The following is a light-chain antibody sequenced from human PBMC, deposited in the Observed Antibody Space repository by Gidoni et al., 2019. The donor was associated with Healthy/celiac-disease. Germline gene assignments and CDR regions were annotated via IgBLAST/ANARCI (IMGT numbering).Light chain of an antibody. CDR3: QQYGSSPLT. CDR1: HSVSSSY. J-gene: IGKJ4*01. V-gene: IGKV3-20*01. Sequence: IVLTQFPCTLSLSPGERGTLSCRASHSVSSSYLAWYQQKPGQAPRLLIYGASSRATGIPDRFSGSGSGTDFTLTISRLEPEDGAVYYCQQYGSSPLTFXGXTKVEIK. CDR2: GAS.